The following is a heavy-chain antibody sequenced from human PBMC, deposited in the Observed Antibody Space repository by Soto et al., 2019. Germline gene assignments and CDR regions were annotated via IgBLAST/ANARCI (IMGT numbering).Heavy chain of an antibody. V-gene: IGHV3-21*01. CDR3: EREDGIAGETSAFDY. D-gene: IGHD1-26*01. CDR1: GCILSTYV. CDR2: INGRSNYK. Sequence: WALRLSCASSGCILSTYVMNWGRQAPGKGLEWVSSINGRSNYKYYANSVRGRFTISRDNAKNSLFLQMSSLTAEDTAVYYCEREDGIAGETSAFDYWGHGTLVTLSS. J-gene: IGHJ4*01.